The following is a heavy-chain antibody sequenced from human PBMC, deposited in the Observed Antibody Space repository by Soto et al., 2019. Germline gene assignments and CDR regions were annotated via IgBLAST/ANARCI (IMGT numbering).Heavy chain of an antibody. CDR2: INAGNGNT. Sequence: QVQLVQSGAEEKKPGASVKVSCKASGYTFTGYAMHWVRQAPGQRLEWMGWINAGNGNTKYSQKFQGRVTITRGTTASTAYMELSSLRSEDTAVYYCARAVAVAADFDYWGQGTLVTVSS. D-gene: IGHD6-19*01. CDR1: GYTFTGYA. CDR3: ARAVAVAADFDY. V-gene: IGHV1-3*05. J-gene: IGHJ4*02.